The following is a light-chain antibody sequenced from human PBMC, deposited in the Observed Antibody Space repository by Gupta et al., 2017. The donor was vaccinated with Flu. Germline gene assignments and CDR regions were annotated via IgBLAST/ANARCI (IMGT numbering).Light chain of an antibody. Sequence: DIQMTQSPSSLSASIGDRVTITCQASQDISNYLNWYQQKPGKAPKLLIYDAFNLETGVPSRFSGGGAGTHFTFTISSLQPEDVATYCCQHEENVPNIFGHGTKVDVK. CDR3: QHEENVPNI. CDR2: DAF. V-gene: IGKV1-33*01. CDR1: QDISNY. J-gene: IGKJ3*01.